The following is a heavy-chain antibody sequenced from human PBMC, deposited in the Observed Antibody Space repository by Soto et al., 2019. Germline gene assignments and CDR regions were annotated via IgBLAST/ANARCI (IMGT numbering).Heavy chain of an antibody. J-gene: IGHJ6*02. Sequence: GASVKVSCKASGYTFTSYGISWVRQAPGQGLEWMGWISAYNGNTNYAQKLQGRVTMTTDTSTSTAYMELRSLRSDDTAVYYCARDHITIFGVDDRGNGMDVWGQGTTVTVSS. CDR3: ARDHITIFGVDDRGNGMDV. D-gene: IGHD3-3*01. V-gene: IGHV1-18*01. CDR1: GYTFTSYG. CDR2: ISAYNGNT.